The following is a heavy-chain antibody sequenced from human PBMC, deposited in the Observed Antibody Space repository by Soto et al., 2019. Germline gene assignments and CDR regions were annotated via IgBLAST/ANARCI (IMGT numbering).Heavy chain of an antibody. J-gene: IGHJ4*02. V-gene: IGHV4-31*03. CDR3: ARLDYGDSAFDS. CDR2: IFYTGST. D-gene: IGHD4-17*01. Sequence: QVQLQESGPGLVQPSETLSLTCSVSGGSINSASYHWSWLRQHPGKGLGFIAYIFYTGSTYYHPFLDTRLSISVDTSKNHVSLRLNAVTAADTAVYYCARLDYGDSAFDSWGRGMLVTVSS. CDR1: GGSINSASYH.